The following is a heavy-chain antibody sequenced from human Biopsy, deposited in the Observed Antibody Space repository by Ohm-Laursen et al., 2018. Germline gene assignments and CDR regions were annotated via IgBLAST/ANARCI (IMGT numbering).Heavy chain of an antibody. D-gene: IGHD3-22*01. CDR3: ARDRGYYSDRTVPGYFDL. CDR2: VYYTGST. CDR1: GDSISSYY. V-gene: IGHV4-59*01. J-gene: IGHJ6*02. Sequence: TLSLTCPVSGDSISSYYWSWIRQPPGKGLQWIGYVYYTGSTDYNPSLQSRVTISVDTSKNHFSLRLRSVTPADTAIYYCARDRGYYSDRTVPGYFDLWGQGTTVTVSS.